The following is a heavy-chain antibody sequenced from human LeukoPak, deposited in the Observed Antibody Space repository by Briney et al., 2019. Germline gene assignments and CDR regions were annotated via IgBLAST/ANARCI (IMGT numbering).Heavy chain of an antibody. Sequence: GVSQRLSCVASGFTFSDYSMNWVRQAPGKGLEWISYISSSSSARFFADSVKGRFTISRDNAENSLYLQMNTLRDEDTAVYYCARGYCNGDSCYYNPWGQGTLVSVSP. CDR1: GFTFSDYS. CDR3: ARGYCNGDSCYYNP. J-gene: IGHJ5*02. D-gene: IGHD2-15*01. V-gene: IGHV3-48*02. CDR2: ISSSSSAR.